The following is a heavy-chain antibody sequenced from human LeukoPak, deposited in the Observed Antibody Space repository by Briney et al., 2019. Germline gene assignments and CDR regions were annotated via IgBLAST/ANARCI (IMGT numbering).Heavy chain of an antibody. CDR3: ARGVYSSSVYYYYYYMDV. CDR2: ISSSSSTI. V-gene: IGHV3-48*01. D-gene: IGHD6-6*01. CDR1: GFTFSSYR. J-gene: IGHJ6*03. Sequence: GGSLRLSCAASGFTFSSYRMNWVRQAPGKGLEWVSYISSSSSTIYYADSVKGRLTISRDNAKNSLYLQMNSLRAEDTAVYYCARGVYSSSVYYYYYYMDVWGKGTTVTVSS.